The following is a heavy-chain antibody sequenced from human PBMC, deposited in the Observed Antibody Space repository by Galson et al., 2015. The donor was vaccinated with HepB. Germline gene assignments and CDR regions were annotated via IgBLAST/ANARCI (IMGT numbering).Heavy chain of an antibody. D-gene: IGHD1-20*01. CDR1: GFSLSTSTVG. V-gene: IGHV2-5*01. CDR3: AHRRQVITKEFDS. CDR2: INGNDDK. J-gene: IGHJ4*02. Sequence: PALVKPTQPLTLTCTFSGFSLSTSTVGVGWIRQPPGKALEWLALINGNDDKRYSPSLKRRLTITKDTSKSQGVLTMTNMDPVDTATYYCAHRRQVITKEFDSWGQGTLVTVSS.